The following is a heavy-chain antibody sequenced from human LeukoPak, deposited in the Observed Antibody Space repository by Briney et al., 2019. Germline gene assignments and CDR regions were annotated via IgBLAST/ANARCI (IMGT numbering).Heavy chain of an antibody. CDR1: GYTFTSYY. V-gene: IGHV1-46*01. CDR3: ARQAYYYDSSGYLRY. J-gene: IGHJ4*02. Sequence: ASVKVSCKASGYTFTSYYMHWVRQAPGQGLEWMGIINPSGGSTSYAQKLQGRVTMTTDTSTSTAYMELRSLRSDDTAVYYCARQAYYYDSSGYLRYWGQGTLVTVSS. D-gene: IGHD3-22*01. CDR2: INPSGGST.